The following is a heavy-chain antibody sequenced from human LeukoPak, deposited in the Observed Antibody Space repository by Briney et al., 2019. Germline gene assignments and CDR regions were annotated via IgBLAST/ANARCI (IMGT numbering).Heavy chain of an antibody. CDR1: GYTFTSYA. V-gene: IGHV1-3*01. CDR2: INAGNGNT. D-gene: IGHD6-19*01. CDR3: ARTGWHLPTTNYYGMDV. Sequence: ASVKVSCKASGYTFTSYAMHWVRQAPGQRLEWMGWINAGNGNTKYSQKFQGRVTITADESTSTAYMELSSLRSEDTAVYYCARTGWHLPTTNYYGMDVWGQGTTVTVSS. J-gene: IGHJ6*02.